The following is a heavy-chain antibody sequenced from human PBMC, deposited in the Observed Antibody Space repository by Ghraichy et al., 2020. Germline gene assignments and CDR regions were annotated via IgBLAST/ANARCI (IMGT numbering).Heavy chain of an antibody. D-gene: IGHD5-24*01. Sequence: SETLSLTCTVSGGSISSSSYYWGWIRQPPGKGLEWIGSIYYSGSTYYNPSLKSRVTISVDTSKNQFSLKVSSVTAADTAVYYCARPRGYRDAFDIWGQGTMVTVSS. J-gene: IGHJ3*02. CDR1: GGSISSSSYY. CDR3: ARPRGYRDAFDI. V-gene: IGHV4-39*01. CDR2: IYYSGST.